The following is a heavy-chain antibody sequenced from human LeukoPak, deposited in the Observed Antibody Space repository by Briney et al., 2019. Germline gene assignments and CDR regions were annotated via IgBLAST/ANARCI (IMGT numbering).Heavy chain of an antibody. Sequence: SETLSLTCTVSGGSISSGDYYWRWVRQPPGKGLEWIGYIYYSGSTYYNPSLKSRVTISVDTSKNQFSLKLSSVTAADTAVYYCARVKNDIEDIVVVPAVLDYWGQGTLVTVSS. D-gene: IGHD2-2*01. V-gene: IGHV4-30-4*08. CDR3: ARVKNDIEDIVVVPAVLDY. CDR1: GGSISSGDYY. CDR2: IYYSGST. J-gene: IGHJ4*02.